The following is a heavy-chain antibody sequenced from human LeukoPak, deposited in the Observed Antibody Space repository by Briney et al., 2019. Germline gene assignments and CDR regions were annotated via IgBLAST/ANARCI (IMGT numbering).Heavy chain of an antibody. Sequence: GGSLRLSCAASGFTFSSYAMSWVRQAPGKGLEWVSAISGSGETTYYADSVKGRFTISRDNSKNTLYLQMNSLRAEDTAVYYCAKQLTAGGYYFDYWGQGTLVTVSS. V-gene: IGHV3-23*01. CDR2: ISGSGETT. D-gene: IGHD6-13*01. CDR1: GFTFSSYA. CDR3: AKQLTAGGYYFDY. J-gene: IGHJ4*02.